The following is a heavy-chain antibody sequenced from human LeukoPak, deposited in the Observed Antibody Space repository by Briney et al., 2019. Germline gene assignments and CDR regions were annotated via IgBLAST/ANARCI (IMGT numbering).Heavy chain of an antibody. J-gene: IGHJ4*02. CDR2: INPNNGGT. D-gene: IGHD3-10*01. V-gene: IGHV1-2*02. Sequence: ASVKVSCKASGYTFVADYMHWVRQAPGQGLECMGWINPNNGGTNYAQNFQGRVTMTRDTSISTAYMELGRLRSDDTAVYYCAGGAGDYFDYWGQGTLVTVSS. CDR3: AGGAGDYFDY. CDR1: GYTFVADY.